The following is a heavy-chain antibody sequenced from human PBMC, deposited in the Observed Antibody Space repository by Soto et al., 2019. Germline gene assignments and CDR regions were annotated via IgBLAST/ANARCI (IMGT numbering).Heavy chain of an antibody. D-gene: IGHD3-16*01. CDR1: GFTFSSYW. CDR3: ARAPSYYDYVWGSYKVGEDDAFDI. Sequence: EVQLVESGGGLVQPGGSLRLSCAASGFTFSSYWMHWVRQAPGKGLVWVSRINSDGSSTSYADSVKGRLTISGDNAKNTMYLQMNSLSAEDTAVYYCARAPSYYDYVWGSYKVGEDDAFDIWGQGTMVTVSS. V-gene: IGHV3-74*01. CDR2: INSDGSST. J-gene: IGHJ3*02.